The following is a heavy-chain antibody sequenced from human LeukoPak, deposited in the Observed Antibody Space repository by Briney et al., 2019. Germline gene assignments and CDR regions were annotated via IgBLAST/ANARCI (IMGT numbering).Heavy chain of an antibody. CDR2: INPNSGGT. CDR3: AKNGDRGAYCSGGSCYPYYYYYMDV. CDR1: GYSFTGYY. Sequence: ASVKVSCKASGYSFTGYYIHWVRQAPGQGLEWMGWINPNSGGTYYAQKFQGRVTMTRDTSISTAYMELSRLRSDDTAVYYCAKNGDRGAYCSGGSCYPYYYYYMDVWGKGTTVTISS. D-gene: IGHD2-15*01. J-gene: IGHJ6*03. V-gene: IGHV1-2*02.